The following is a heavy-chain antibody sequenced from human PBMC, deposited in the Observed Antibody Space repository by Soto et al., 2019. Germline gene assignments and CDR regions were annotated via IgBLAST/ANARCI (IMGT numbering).Heavy chain of an antibody. D-gene: IGHD1-26*01. V-gene: IGHV3-48*01. CDR1: GFIFSSYN. CDR2: ITSSSSTI. Sequence: EVQLVESGGGLVQPGGSLRLSCAASGFIFSSYNMNWFRQAPGKGLEWISYITSSSSTIYYADSVKGRFTISRDNAKDSLSLQMNSLRAEDTAVYYCARVGSATITGARYYNGMDVWCQGTTVSVSS. CDR3: ARVGSATITGARYYNGMDV. J-gene: IGHJ6*02.